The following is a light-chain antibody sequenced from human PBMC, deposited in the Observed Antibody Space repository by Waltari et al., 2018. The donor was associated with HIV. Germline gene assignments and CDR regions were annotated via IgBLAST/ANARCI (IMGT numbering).Light chain of an antibody. V-gene: IGLV2-14*01. CDR1: RSDVGGYNY. CDR2: DVS. Sequence: QSALTQTASVSGSPGQSIKIYCTGNRSDVGGYNYDTWYQQQPGKAPKLMIYDVSNRPSGVSNRFSGSKSGNTASLTISGLQAEDEADYYCSSYTSSSTLVFGGGTKLTVL. CDR3: SSYTSSSTLV. J-gene: IGLJ2*01.